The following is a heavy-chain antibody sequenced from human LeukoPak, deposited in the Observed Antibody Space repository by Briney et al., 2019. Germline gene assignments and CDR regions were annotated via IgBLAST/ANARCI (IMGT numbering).Heavy chain of an antibody. J-gene: IGHJ1*01. Sequence: GGSLRLSCAASGFTFSSYWMSWVRQAPGRGLEWVANIKEDGSEKYYVDSVKGRFTISRDNSKNTLYLQMNSLRAEDTAVYYCAKDLEASTLGYFQHWGQGTLVTVSS. D-gene: IGHD3-3*01. CDR3: AKDLEASTLGYFQH. V-gene: IGHV3-7*03. CDR1: GFTFSSYW. CDR2: IKEDGSEK.